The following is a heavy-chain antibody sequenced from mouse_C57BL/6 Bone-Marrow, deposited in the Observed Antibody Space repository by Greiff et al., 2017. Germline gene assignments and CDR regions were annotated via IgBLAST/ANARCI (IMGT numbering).Heavy chain of an antibody. V-gene: IGHV1-81*01. CDR2: IYPRSGNT. J-gene: IGHJ3*01. CDR3: ATHYCGNYGGFAY. CDR1: GYTFTSYG. D-gene: IGHD2-1*01. Sequence: QVQLQQSGAELARPGASVKLSCKASGYTFTSYGISWVKQRTGQGLEWIGEIYPRSGNTYYNEKFKGKATLTADKSSSTAYMELRSLTSEDSAVYYCATHYCGNYGGFAYWGQGTLVTVSA.